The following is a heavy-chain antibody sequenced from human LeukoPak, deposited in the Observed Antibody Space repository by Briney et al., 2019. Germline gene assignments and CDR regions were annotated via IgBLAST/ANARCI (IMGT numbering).Heavy chain of an antibody. D-gene: IGHD3-22*01. CDR3: ASEYYYDSSSSFDY. CDR2: IYYSGST. CDR1: GGSISSSSYY. J-gene: IGHJ4*02. Sequence: SETLSLTCTVSGGSISSSSYYWGWIRQPPGKGLEWIGSIYYSGSTYYNPSLKSRVTISVDTSKNQFSLKLSSVTAADTAVYYCASEYYYDSSSSFDYWGQGTLVTVSS. V-gene: IGHV4-39*07.